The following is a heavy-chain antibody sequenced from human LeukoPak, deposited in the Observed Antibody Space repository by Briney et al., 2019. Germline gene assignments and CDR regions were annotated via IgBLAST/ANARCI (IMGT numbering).Heavy chain of an antibody. CDR2: IKQDGSEK. V-gene: IGHV3-7*03. D-gene: IGHD6-13*01. Sequence: GGSLRLSCAASGFTFSDYWMHWVRQAPGKGLEWVANIKQDGSEKYYVDSVKGRFTISRDNAKNSLYLQMNSLRAEDTAVYYCARGIAAAGTGLFNWGQGTLLTVSS. J-gene: IGHJ4*02. CDR3: ARGIAAAGTGLFN. CDR1: GFTFSDYW.